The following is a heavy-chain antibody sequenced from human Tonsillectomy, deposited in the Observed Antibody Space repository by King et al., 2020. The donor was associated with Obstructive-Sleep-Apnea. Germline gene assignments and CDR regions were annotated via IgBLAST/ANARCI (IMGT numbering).Heavy chain of an antibody. Sequence: DVQLVESGGGLVQPGGSLRLSCAASGFIFSSYSMNWVRQAPGKGLEWVSYISSSSRTIYYADSVKGRFTISRDTAKNSLYLQMNSLRAEDTAVYYCARGGRVLGGPRGYSYGRVAPWSFDYWGQGTLVTVSS. CDR2: ISSSSRTI. J-gene: IGHJ4*02. D-gene: IGHD5-18*01. CDR3: ARGGRVLGGPRGYSYGRVAPWSFDY. CDR1: GFIFSSYS. V-gene: IGHV3-48*04.